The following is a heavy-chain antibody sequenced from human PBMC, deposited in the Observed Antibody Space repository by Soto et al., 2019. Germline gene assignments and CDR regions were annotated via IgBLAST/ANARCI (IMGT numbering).Heavy chain of an antibody. CDR1: GFTFDGYA. CDR3: ARATQSYYDTSGYYSYVH. Sequence: PGGSLRLSCAASGFTFDGYALTWVRQAPGKGLEWVAGINWNGGSKGYADSVKGRFTISRDNAKSSLYLQMNNLRAEDTAFYFCARATQSYYDTSGYYSYVHWGQGAQVTVSS. CDR2: INWNGGSK. J-gene: IGHJ4*02. V-gene: IGHV3-20*04. D-gene: IGHD3-22*01.